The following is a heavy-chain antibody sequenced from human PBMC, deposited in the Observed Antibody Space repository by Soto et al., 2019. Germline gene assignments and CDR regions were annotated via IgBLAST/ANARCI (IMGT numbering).Heavy chain of an antibody. Sequence: PGGSLRLSCAASGFTFSSYGMHWVRQAPGKGLEWVAVIWYDGSNKYYADSVKGRFTISRDNSKNTLYLQMNSLRAEDTAVYYCARDFGAAREIQWAFANYYGSGRMDVWGQGTTVTVSS. V-gene: IGHV3-33*01. D-gene: IGHD3-10*01. CDR1: GFTFSSYG. J-gene: IGHJ6*02. CDR2: IWYDGSNK. CDR3: ARDFGAAREIQWAFANYYGSGRMDV.